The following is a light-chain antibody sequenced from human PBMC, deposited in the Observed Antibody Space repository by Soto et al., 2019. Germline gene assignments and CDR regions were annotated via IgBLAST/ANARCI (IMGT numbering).Light chain of an antibody. CDR3: KQYKEWPTFT. CDR1: QSVSTN. V-gene: IGKV3-15*01. J-gene: IGKJ5*01. Sequence: VMTQSPATLSVSPGERAALSCRASQSVSTNLAWYQQKPGQPPRLLIYFASTRATAVPARFTAGGSGTEFTLSISSLQSEDFAVYYCKQYKEWPTFTFGQGTRLEIK. CDR2: FAS.